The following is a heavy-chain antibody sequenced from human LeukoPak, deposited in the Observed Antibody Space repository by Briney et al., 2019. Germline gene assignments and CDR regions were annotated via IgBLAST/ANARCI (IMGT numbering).Heavy chain of an antibody. CDR3: ARGTDYYYDSSEDAFDI. CDR2: IYTSGST. D-gene: IGHD3-22*01. CDR1: GGSISSYY. Sequence: TSETLSLTCTVSGGSISSYYWSWIRQPAGKGPEWIGRIYTSGSTNYNPSLKSRVTMSVDTSKNQFSLKLSSVTAADTAVYYCARGTDYYYDSSEDAFDIWGQGTMVTVSS. V-gene: IGHV4-4*07. J-gene: IGHJ3*02.